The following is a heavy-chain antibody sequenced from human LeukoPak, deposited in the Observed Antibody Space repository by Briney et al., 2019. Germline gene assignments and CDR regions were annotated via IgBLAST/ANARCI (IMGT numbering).Heavy chain of an antibody. CDR1: GFTFNRNA. CDR3: ARLQGVSTFDY. D-gene: IGHD5/OR15-5a*01. CDR2: IWYNGSKK. Sequence: PGGSLRLSCAASGFTFNRNAISWVRQAPGKGLEWVALIWYNGSKKYYADSVKGRFTISRDNSENTLYLQLNSLRAEDTAIYYCARLQGVSTFDYWGQGTLVTVSS. J-gene: IGHJ4*02. V-gene: IGHV3-33*08.